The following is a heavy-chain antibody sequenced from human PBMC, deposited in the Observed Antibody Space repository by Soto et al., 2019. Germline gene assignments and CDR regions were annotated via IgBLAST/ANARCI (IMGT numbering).Heavy chain of an antibody. CDR3: AKAENVYFDY. V-gene: IGHV3-30*18. Sequence: QVQLVESGGGVVQPGRSLRLSCAASGFTFSSYGMHWVRQAPGKGLEWLAVISYDGTKKYYADSLKGRFTISRDNSKNTVYLKMNSLRAEDTAVYYCAKAENVYFDYWGQGTLVTVSS. CDR2: ISYDGTKK. CDR1: GFTFSSYG. J-gene: IGHJ4*02. D-gene: IGHD1-1*01.